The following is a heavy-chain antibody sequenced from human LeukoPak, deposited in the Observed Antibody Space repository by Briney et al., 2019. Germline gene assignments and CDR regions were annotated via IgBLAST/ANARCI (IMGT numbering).Heavy chain of an antibody. CDR1: GITFSSYA. D-gene: IGHD4-17*01. CDR3: ARRMTTDWALDY. Sequence: GGSLRLSCAASGITFSSYAMSWVRQAPGKGLEWVSAISGSGGSTYYADSVKGRFTISRDNSKNTLYLQMNSLRAEDTAVYYCARRMTTDWALDYWGQGTLVTVSS. CDR2: ISGSGGST. V-gene: IGHV3-23*01. J-gene: IGHJ4*02.